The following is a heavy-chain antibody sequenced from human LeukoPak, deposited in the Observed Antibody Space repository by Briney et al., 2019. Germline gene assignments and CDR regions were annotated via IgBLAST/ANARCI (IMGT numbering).Heavy chain of an antibody. CDR3: AKGERSSWYGDYFDY. CDR1: GFTFSSYA. V-gene: IGHV3-23*01. Sequence: GGSLRLSCAASGFTFSSYAMSWVRQAPGKGLEWVSAISGSGGSTYYADSVKGRFTISRDNAKNSLYLQMNSLRAEDMALYYCAKGERSSWYGDYFDYWGQGTLVTVSS. D-gene: IGHD6-13*01. J-gene: IGHJ4*02. CDR2: ISGSGGST.